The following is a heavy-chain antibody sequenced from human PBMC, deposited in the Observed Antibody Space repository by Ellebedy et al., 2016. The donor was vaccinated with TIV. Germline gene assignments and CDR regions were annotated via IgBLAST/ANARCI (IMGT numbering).Heavy chain of an antibody. CDR2: ISYDGSNK. Sequence: GESLKISCAASGFTFSDYVMHWVRQAPGKGLEWVAIISYDGSNKYYADSVKGRFTISRDNSNNTLYLQMHSLRAEDTAVYYCARAPTTHIWFDPWGQGTLVTVSS. D-gene: IGHD1-1*01. J-gene: IGHJ5*02. CDR3: ARAPTTHIWFDP. CDR1: GFTFSDYV. V-gene: IGHV3-30*04.